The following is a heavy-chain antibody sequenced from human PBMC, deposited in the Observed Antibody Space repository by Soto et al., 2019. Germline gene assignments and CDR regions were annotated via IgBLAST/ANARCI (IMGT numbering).Heavy chain of an antibody. CDR1: EDTFRNYA. CDR2: IIPIFGTA. D-gene: IGHD1-20*01. Sequence: ASVKVSCKASEDTFRNYAISWVRQAPGQGLEWMGGIIPIFGTANYAQKFQGRVTITADESTSTAYMELSSLRSEDTAVYYCARPRYNWNDGRFDYWGQGTLVTVSS. J-gene: IGHJ4*02. CDR3: ARPRYNWNDGRFDY. V-gene: IGHV1-69*13.